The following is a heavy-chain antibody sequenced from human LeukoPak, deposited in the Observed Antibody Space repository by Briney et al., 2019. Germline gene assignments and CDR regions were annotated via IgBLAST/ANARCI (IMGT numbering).Heavy chain of an antibody. CDR3: ARGGLIQRHAFDI. V-gene: IGHV3-66*01. J-gene: IGHJ3*02. Sequence: GGSLRLSCAASGFTVSRNYMSWVRQAPGKGLEWVSVIYSGGRTYYADSVKGRFTISRDNSKNSLYLQMNSLRGEDTALYYCARGGLIQRHAFDIWGQGTMVTVSS. CDR2: IYSGGRT. CDR1: GFTVSRNY. D-gene: IGHD1-1*01.